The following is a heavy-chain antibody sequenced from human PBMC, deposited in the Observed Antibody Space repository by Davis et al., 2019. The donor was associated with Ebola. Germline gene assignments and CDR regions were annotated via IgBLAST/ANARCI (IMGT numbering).Heavy chain of an antibody. CDR2: ISGSGGT. CDR1: GFTLSNYG. D-gene: IGHD4-17*01. J-gene: IGHJ2*01. V-gene: IGHV3-23*01. Sequence: GESLKISCAASGFTLSNYGMSWVRQAPGKGLEWVTAISGSGGTYYADSVKGRFTISRENSKNTLYLQMNSLKIDDTAVYYCTTLSTVTTMYFDLWGRGTLVTVSS. CDR3: TTLSTVTTMYFDL.